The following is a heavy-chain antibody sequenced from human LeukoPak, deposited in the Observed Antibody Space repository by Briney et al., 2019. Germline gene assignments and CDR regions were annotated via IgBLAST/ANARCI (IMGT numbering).Heavy chain of an antibody. J-gene: IGHJ6*02. D-gene: IGHD2-2*01. CDR2: IIPILNIT. V-gene: IGHV1-69*02. CDR1: GGTFSSYT. CDR3: AKDGVVVVATSVYYYYYGMDV. Sequence: ASVKVSCKASGGTFSSYTISRVRQAPGQGLEWMGRIIPILNITDYAQNFQGRVTLTADKSTSTAYMELSTLRSEDTAVYYCAKDGVVVVATSVYYYYYGMDVWGQGTTVTVSS.